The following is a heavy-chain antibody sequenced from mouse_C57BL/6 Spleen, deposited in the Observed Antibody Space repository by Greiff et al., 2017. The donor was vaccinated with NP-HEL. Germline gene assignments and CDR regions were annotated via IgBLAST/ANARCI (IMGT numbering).Heavy chain of an antibody. V-gene: IGHV1-64*01. CDR1: GYTFTSYW. Sequence: QVQLQQPGAELVKPGASVKLSCKASGYTFTSYWMHWVKQRPGQGLEWIGMIHPNSGSTNYNEKFKSKATLTVDKSSSTAYMQLSSLTSEDSAVYYCARNYYVSSHQAWFAYWGQGTLVTVSA. CDR2: IHPNSGST. D-gene: IGHD1-1*01. CDR3: ARNYYVSSHQAWFAY. J-gene: IGHJ3*01.